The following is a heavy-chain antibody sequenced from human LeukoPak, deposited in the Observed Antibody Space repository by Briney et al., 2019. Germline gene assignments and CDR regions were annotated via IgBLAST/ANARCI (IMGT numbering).Heavy chain of an antibody. D-gene: IGHD5-24*01. V-gene: IGHV7-4-1*02. CDR2: INTNTGDP. J-gene: IGHJ6*02. CDR3: ARDQVEMATINYYGMDV. Sequence: GASVKVSCKASGYTFTSYAMNWVRQAPGQGLEWMGWINTNTGDPTYAQGFTGRFVFSLDTSVSTAYLQISSLKAEDTAVYYCARDQVEMATINYYGMDVWGQGTTVTVSS. CDR1: GYTFTSYA.